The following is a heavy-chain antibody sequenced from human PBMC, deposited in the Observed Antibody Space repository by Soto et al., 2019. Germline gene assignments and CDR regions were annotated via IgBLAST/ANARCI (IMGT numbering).Heavy chain of an antibody. CDR1: GGSFSGYY. CDR3: ASRSGSSSLYIWFAP. V-gene: IGHV4-34*01. Sequence: SATLYLTCAVYGGSFSGYYWSWIRQPPGKGLEWIGEINHSGSTNYNPSLKSRVTISVDTSKNQFSLKLSSVTAADTAVYYFASRSGSSSLYIWFAPWGQGTLVT. J-gene: IGHJ5*02. CDR2: INHSGST. D-gene: IGHD1-26*01.